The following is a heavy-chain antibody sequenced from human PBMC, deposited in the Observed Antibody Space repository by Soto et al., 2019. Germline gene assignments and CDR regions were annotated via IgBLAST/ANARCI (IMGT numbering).Heavy chain of an antibody. J-gene: IGHJ4*02. CDR2: LLRPGRST. D-gene: IGHD3-22*01. CDR1: GFMFSDYA. CDR3: AREAYYYGSSAGGGFDY. V-gene: IGHV3-23*01. Sequence: EVLLLQSGGGLVQPGGSLRLSCAASGFMFSDYAMTWARQAPGKELEWVSGLLRPGRSTYYADSVKGRFTISGDTSANTVYLQMNSLRVEDTAVYYCAREAYYYGSSAGGGFDYWGQGTLVTVSS.